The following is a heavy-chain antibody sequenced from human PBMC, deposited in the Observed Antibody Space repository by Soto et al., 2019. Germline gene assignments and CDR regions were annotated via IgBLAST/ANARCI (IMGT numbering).Heavy chain of an antibody. CDR3: ARGAEDGSGSYYMVWGYYYYGMDV. D-gene: IGHD3-10*01. CDR1: GGSFSGYY. Sequence: SETLSLTCAVYGGSFSGYYWSWIRQPPGKGLEWIGEINHSGSTNYNPSLKSRVTISVDTSKNQFSLKLSSVTAADTAVYYCARGAEDGSGSYYMVWGYYYYGMDVWGQGTTVTVS. J-gene: IGHJ6*02. V-gene: IGHV4-34*01. CDR2: INHSGST.